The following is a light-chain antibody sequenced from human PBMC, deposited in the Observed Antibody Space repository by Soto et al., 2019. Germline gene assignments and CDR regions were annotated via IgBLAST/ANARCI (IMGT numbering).Light chain of an antibody. CDR3: HQYNSWPPGT. J-gene: IGKJ2*01. CDR2: ATS. V-gene: IGKV3-20*01. CDR1: QTVNSDY. Sequence: EIVLTQSPGTLSLSPGETATLSCRASQTVNSDYLAWFQQRPGQAPRLLIFATSRRATDIPDRFSGSGSGTEFTLTISSLQSEDFVLYYCHQYNSWPPGTFGQGTKVDIK.